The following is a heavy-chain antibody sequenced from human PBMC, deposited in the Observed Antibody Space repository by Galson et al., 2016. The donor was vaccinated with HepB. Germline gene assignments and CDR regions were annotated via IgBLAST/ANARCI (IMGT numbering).Heavy chain of an antibody. CDR3: AKGFRDYYYAGVDV. CDR1: GFTLENYA. Sequence: SLRLSCATSGFTLENYAIHWVRQAPGKGLEWVSGAVWNPDMSSYADSVKGRFTISRENATNSLSLQMNSLRVEDTGLYYCAKGFRDYYYAGVDVWGQGTTFIVSS. J-gene: IGHJ6*02. CDR2: AVWNPDMS. V-gene: IGHV3-9*01. D-gene: IGHD3-10*01.